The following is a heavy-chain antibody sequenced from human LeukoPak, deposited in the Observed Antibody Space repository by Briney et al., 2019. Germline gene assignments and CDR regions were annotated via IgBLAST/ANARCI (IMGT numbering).Heavy chain of an antibody. CDR2: IYSGGGT. V-gene: IGHV3-66*01. D-gene: IGHD3-10*01. CDR3: ARGSVYNGMDV. Sequence: GGSLRLSCAASGFTVSSNYMSWVRQAPGKGLEWVSVIYSGGGTDYADSVKGRFTISRDNSKNTLYLQMNSLRAEDTAVYYCARGSVYNGMDVWGQGTTVTVSS. J-gene: IGHJ6*02. CDR1: GFTVSSNY.